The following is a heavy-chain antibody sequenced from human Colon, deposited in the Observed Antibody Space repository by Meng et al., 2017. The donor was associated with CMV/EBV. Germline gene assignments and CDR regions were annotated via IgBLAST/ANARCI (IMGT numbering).Heavy chain of an antibody. CDR3: GRSRQPSRYHGLDV. J-gene: IGHJ6*02. V-gene: IGHV1-8*01. CDR1: GYTFTTYD. Sequence: ASVKVSCKASGYTFTTYDIIWVRQAPGQGLEYMGWMNPNNGNTGYPQKFQGRVTMTSDTFVNTAYMELTNLKTEDTAVYYCGRSRQPSRYHGLDVWGQGTTVTVSS. D-gene: IGHD3-9*01. CDR2: MNPNNGNT.